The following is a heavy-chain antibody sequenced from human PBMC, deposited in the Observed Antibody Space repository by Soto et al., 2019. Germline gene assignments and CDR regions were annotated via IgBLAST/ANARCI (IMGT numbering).Heavy chain of an antibody. CDR2: ISSTTNYI. CDR1: GFTFTRYS. V-gene: IGHV3-21*06. J-gene: IGHJ4*02. CDR3: ARESEDLTSNFDY. Sequence: GGSLRLSCTASGFTFTRYSMNWVRQAPGKGLEWVSSISSTTNYIYYGDSMKGRFTISRDNAKNSLYLEMNSLRAEDTAVYYCARESEDLTSNFDYWGQGTLVTVSS.